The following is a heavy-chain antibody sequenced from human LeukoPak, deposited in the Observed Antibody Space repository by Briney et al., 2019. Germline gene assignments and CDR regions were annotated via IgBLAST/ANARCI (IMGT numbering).Heavy chain of an antibody. CDR3: ARGRGWLQSTPFDY. V-gene: IGHV4-59*01. Sequence: SETLSLTCTVSGGSISSYYWSWIRHPPGKGLEWIGYIYYSGSTSYNPPLKSRVTISVDTSKNQFSLKLSSVTAADTAVYYCARGRGWLQSTPFDYWGQGTLVTVSS. J-gene: IGHJ4*02. CDR2: IYYSGST. D-gene: IGHD5-24*01. CDR1: GGSISSYY.